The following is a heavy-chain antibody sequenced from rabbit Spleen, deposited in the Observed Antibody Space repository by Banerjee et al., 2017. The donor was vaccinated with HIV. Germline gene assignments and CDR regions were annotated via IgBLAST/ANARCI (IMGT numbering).Heavy chain of an antibody. CDR1: GFSFSSSYY. CDR3: ARDLVGVIGWNFYL. V-gene: IGHV1S45*01. Sequence: QEQLVESGGGLVQPEGSLTLTCTASGFSFSSSYYMCWVRQAPGKGLQWIACINTYTGKAVYATWANGRFTVSKTSSTTVTLQMTSLTAADTATYFCARDLVGVIGWNFYLWGPGTLVTVS. CDR2: INTYTGKA. D-gene: IGHD1-1*01. J-gene: IGHJ4*01.